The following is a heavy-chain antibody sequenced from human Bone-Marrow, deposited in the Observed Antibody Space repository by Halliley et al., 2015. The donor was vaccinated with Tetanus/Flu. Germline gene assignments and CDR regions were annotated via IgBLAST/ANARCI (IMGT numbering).Heavy chain of an antibody. J-gene: IGHJ4*02. D-gene: IGHD5-18*01. Sequence: ISSSGTYTNYADSVKGRFTISRDNAKNSPYLQMNSLRAEDTAVYYCARSGYSYGVTYAPFDYWGQGTLVTVSS. CDR3: ARSGYSYGVTYAPFDY. V-gene: IGHV3-11*03. CDR2: ISSSGTYT.